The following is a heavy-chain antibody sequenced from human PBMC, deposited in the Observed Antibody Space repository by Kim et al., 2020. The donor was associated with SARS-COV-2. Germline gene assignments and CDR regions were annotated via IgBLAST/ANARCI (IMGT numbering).Heavy chain of an antibody. Sequence: GGSLRLSCAASGFTFGDYAMHWVRQAPGKGLEWVSGISWNSGSIGYADSVKGRFTISRDNAKNSLYLQMNSLRAEDTALYYCAKSLYYDILTGVTDYWGQGTLVTVSS. CDR2: ISWNSGSI. D-gene: IGHD3-9*01. J-gene: IGHJ4*02. CDR1: GFTFGDYA. V-gene: IGHV3-9*01. CDR3: AKSLYYDILTGVTDY.